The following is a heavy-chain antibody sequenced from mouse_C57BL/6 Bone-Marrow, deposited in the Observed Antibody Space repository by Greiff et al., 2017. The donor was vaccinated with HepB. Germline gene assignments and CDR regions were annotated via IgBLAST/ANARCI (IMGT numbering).Heavy chain of an antibody. CDR2: INPSSGYT. CDR1: GYTFTSYW. J-gene: IGHJ4*01. V-gene: IGHV1-7*01. Sequence: VQGVESGAELAKPGASVKLSCTASGYTFTSYWMHWVKQRPGQGLEWIGYINPSSGYTKYNQKFKDKATLTADKSSSTAYMQLSSLTYEDSAVYYCARSRWKAMDYWGQGTSVTVSS. D-gene: IGHD1-1*02. CDR3: ARSRWKAMDY.